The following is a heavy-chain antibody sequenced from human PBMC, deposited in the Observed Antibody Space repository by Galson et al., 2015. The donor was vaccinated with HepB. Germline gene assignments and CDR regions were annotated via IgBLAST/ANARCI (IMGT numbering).Heavy chain of an antibody. J-gene: IGHJ6*02. CDR2: IRSKANSYAT. V-gene: IGHV3-73*01. D-gene: IGHD6-13*01. Sequence: SLRLSCAASGFTFSGSAMHWVRQASGKGLEWVGRIRSKANSYATAYAASVKGRFTISRDDSKNTAYLQMNSLKTEDTAVYYCTRRYSSSWPYYYYGMDVWGQGTTVTVSS. CDR3: TRRYSSSWPYYYYGMDV. CDR1: GFTFSGSA.